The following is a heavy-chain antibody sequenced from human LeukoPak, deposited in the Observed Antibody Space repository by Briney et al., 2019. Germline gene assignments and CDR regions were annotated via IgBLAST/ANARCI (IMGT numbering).Heavy chain of an antibody. V-gene: IGHV3-23*01. CDR3: AKGIYSSGWSYFDY. J-gene: IGHJ4*01. CDR2: LSGSGITT. D-gene: IGHD6-19*01. Sequence: GGSLRLSCAASGFTFSNSAMSWVRQAPGKGLEWVSTLSGSGITTYYADSVKARFTISRDNSKNTLYLQMNSLSAEDTAVYYCAKGIYSSGWSYFDYWGHGTLVTVSS. CDR1: GFTFSNSA.